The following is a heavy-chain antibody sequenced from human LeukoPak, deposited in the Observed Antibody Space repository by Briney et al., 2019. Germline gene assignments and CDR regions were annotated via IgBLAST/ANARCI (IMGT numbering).Heavy chain of an antibody. CDR2: IYYSGST. CDR3: ARQRGSSGWPNYYYYYMDV. V-gene: IGHV4-39*01. CDR1: GGSISSSSYY. D-gene: IGHD6-19*01. Sequence: SETLSLTCTVSGGSISSSSYYWGWIRQPPGKGLEWIGRIYYSGSTYYNPSLKSRVTISVDTSKNQFSLKLSSVTAADTAVYYCARQRGSSGWPNYYYYYMDVWGKGTTVTVSS. J-gene: IGHJ6*03.